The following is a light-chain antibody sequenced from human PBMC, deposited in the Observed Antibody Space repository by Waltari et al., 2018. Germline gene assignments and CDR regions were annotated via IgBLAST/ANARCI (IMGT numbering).Light chain of an antibody. CDR2: YAS. V-gene: IGKV1-16*01. Sequence: DIQMTQSPSSLSASVGDTVTIPCRASQGISSYLAWYQQKPGKAPKPLIYYASNLESGVPSRFSGSGSGTEFTLTISSLQPEDFATYYCQQYNSAPFTFGPGTKLDIK. J-gene: IGKJ3*01. CDR3: QQYNSAPFT. CDR1: QGISSY.